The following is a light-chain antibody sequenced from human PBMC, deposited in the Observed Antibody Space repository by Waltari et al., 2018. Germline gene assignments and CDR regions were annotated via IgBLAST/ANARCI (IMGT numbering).Light chain of an antibody. V-gene: IGKV1-5*03. CDR2: EAS. CDR1: RNVKSW. Sequence: DIQMTQSPSTLSASIGDRVTIICRASRNVKSWLAWYQQKPGKAPKLLFYEASGLQSGVPSRFSGSGSGTEFTLTISGLQPDDFASYYCQQYNNYPWTFGQGTKVEIK. CDR3: QQYNNYPWT. J-gene: IGKJ1*01.